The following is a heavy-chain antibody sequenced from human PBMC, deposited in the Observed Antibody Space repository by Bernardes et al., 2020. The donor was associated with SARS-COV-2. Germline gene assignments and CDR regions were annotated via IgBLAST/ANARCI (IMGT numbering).Heavy chain of an antibody. J-gene: IGHJ4*02. Sequence: SETLSLTCTVSGGSISSGDYYWSWIRQPPGKGLEWIGYIYYSGSTYYNPSLKSRVTISVDTSKNQFSLKLSSVTAADTAVYYCARGGGVLAMATGPLDYWGQGTLVTVSS. V-gene: IGHV4-30-4*01. D-gene: IGHD3-3*02. CDR3: ARGGGVLAMATGPLDY. CDR1: GGSISSGDYY. CDR2: IYYSGST.